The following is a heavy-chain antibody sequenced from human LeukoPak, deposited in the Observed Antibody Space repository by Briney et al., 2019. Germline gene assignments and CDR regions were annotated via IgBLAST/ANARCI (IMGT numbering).Heavy chain of an antibody. CDR3: ARRPRGAATRGLCDP. J-gene: IGHJ5*02. V-gene: IGHV5-51*01. CDR1: GYSFTSYW. D-gene: IGHD2-15*01. Sequence: GESLKISCKGSGYSFTSYWIGWVRQMPGKGLEWMGIIYPGDSDTRYSPSFQGQVTISADKSISTAYLQWRSLKASDTAMYYRARRPRGAATRGLCDPWGQGTLITVSS. CDR2: IYPGDSDT.